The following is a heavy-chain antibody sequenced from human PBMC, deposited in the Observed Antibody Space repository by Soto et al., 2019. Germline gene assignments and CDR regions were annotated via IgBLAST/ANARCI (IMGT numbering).Heavy chain of an antibody. D-gene: IGHD1-26*01. Sequence: QVQLVESGGGVVQPGGSLRLSCAASGFTFSSYAMHWFRQAPGKGPEWVAVISYDEKTKYYADSVKGRFTISRDDSRNTLYLQMNSLRVEDTAVYYCAKRVGFVVATTNYFDIWGQGTLVTVSS. V-gene: IGHV3-30*18. CDR3: AKRVGFVVATTNYFDI. CDR1: GFTFSSYA. CDR2: ISYDEKTK. J-gene: IGHJ4*02.